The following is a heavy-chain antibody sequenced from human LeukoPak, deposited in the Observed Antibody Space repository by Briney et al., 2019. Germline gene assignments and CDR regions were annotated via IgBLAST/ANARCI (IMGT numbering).Heavy chain of an antibody. CDR3: AKEHRSSWYYFDS. D-gene: IGHD6-13*01. CDR1: GFTFSSYG. V-gene: IGHV3-30*18. J-gene: IGHJ4*02. CDR2: ISDDGRNK. Sequence: GGSLRLSCAASGFTFSSYGMHWVRQAPGKGLEWVAVISDDGRNKYYVDSVKGRFTISRDNFKNMLYLQMNSLRVEDTAVYFCAKEHRSSWYYFDSWGQGNLVTVSS.